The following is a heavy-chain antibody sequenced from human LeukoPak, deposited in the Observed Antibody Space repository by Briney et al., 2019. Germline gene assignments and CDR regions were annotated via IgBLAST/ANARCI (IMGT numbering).Heavy chain of an antibody. Sequence: GGSLRLSCAASGFTFSSYAMSWVRQAPGKGLEWVSSISSSSSYIYYADSVKGRFTISRDNAKNSLYLQMNSLRAEDTAVYYCARDHGPPDTSPFDYWGQGTLVTVSS. J-gene: IGHJ4*02. V-gene: IGHV3-21*01. D-gene: IGHD5-18*01. CDR2: ISSSSSYI. CDR1: GFTFSSYA. CDR3: ARDHGPPDTSPFDY.